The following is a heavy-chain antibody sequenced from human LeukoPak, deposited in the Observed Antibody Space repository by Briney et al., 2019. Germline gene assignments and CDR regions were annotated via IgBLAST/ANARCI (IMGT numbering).Heavy chain of an antibody. J-gene: IGHJ4*02. D-gene: IGHD5-12*01. CDR1: GGSISSYY. Sequence: PSETLSLTCTVSGGSISSYYWSWIRQPPGKGLEWIGYIYYSGSTNYNPSLKSRVTISVDTSKNQFSLKLSSVTAADTAVYYCARSPRYSGYDYGSDYWGRGILVTVSS. V-gene: IGHV4-59*01. CDR2: IYYSGST. CDR3: ARSPRYSGYDYGSDY.